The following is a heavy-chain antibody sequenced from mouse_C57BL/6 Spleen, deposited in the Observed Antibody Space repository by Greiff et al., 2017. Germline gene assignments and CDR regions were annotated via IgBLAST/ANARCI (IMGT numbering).Heavy chain of an antibody. CDR2: IDPSDSET. Sequence: QVQLQQPGAELVRPGSSVKLSCKASGYTFTSYWMHWVKQRPIQGLEWIGNIDPSDSETHYNQKFKDKATLTVDKSSSTAYMQLSSLTSEDSAVEDCARRGYDSNPGAMDYWGQGTSVTVSS. J-gene: IGHJ4*01. D-gene: IGHD2-5*01. V-gene: IGHV1-52*01. CDR1: GYTFTSYW. CDR3: ARRGYDSNPGAMDY.